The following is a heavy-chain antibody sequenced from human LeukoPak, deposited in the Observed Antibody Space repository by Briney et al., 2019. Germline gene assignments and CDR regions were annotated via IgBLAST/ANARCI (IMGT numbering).Heavy chain of an antibody. Sequence: SGTLSLTCAVSGDSISDSDWWTWVRQPPGKGLEWIGEIRHSGSTNYSPSLKSRDTISIDKSKNQLSLKLSSVTAADTANYFCARAGIPWNPADCWGQGTLVIVSS. J-gene: IGHJ4*02. D-gene: IGHD1-14*01. CDR2: IRHSGST. V-gene: IGHV4-4*02. CDR3: ARAGIPWNPADC. CDR1: GDSISDSDW.